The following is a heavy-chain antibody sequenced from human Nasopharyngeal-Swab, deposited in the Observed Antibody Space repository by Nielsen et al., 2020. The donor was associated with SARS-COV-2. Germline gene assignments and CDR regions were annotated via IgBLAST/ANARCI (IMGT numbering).Heavy chain of an antibody. Sequence: SVKVSCKASGGTFSSYAISWVRQAPGQGLEWMGGIIPIFGTANYAQKFQGRATITADESTSTAYMELSSLRSEDTAVYYCARDRYDILTGYYPPPYYGMDVWGQGTTVTVSS. CDR3: ARDRYDILTGYYPPPYYGMDV. V-gene: IGHV1-69*13. D-gene: IGHD3-9*01. CDR2: IIPIFGTA. J-gene: IGHJ6*02. CDR1: GGTFSSYA.